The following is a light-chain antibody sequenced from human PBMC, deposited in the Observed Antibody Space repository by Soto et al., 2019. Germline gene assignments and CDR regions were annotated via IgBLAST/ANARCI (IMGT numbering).Light chain of an antibody. CDR2: GAS. Sequence: EIVMTQSPATLSVSPGERATLSCRASQSVRSNLAWYQQKPGQAPRLLIYGASTRATGIPARFSGSGSGTEFTLTISSLQSEDTAVYYCQHFSRWPLTFGGGTKVELK. J-gene: IGKJ4*01. V-gene: IGKV3D-15*01. CDR1: QSVRSN. CDR3: QHFSRWPLT.